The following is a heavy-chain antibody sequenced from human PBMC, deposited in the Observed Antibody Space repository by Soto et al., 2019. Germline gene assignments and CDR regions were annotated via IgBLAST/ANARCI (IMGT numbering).Heavy chain of an antibody. CDR2: IYRGEAT. Sequence: GGSLRLSCAVSGFSVSDNYMSWVRQAPGKGLEWVSVIYRGEATHYADSVKGRFTISRDNSKNTVYLQMNNLRAEDTAVYYCARDRSDSSRADSFDIWGPGTMVTVSS. CDR3: ARDRSDSSRADSFDI. D-gene: IGHD6-6*01. V-gene: IGHV3-53*01. CDR1: GFSVSDNY. J-gene: IGHJ3*02.